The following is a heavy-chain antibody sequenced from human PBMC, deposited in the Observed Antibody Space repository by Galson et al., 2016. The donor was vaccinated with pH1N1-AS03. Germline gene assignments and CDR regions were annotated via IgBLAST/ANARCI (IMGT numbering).Heavy chain of an antibody. V-gene: IGHV3-64*02. Sequence: SLRLSCAASGFTVSSYAMFWVRQAPGKGLEYVSAISGNGFSTYYADSVKGRFTISRDNSKNTLYLQMGSLRTEDMAMYYCARGPVSYANYWFPPPDYWGQGTLVTVSS. CDR3: ARGPVSYANYWFPPPDY. J-gene: IGHJ4*02. D-gene: IGHD4/OR15-4a*01. CDR1: GFTVSSYA. CDR2: ISGNGFST.